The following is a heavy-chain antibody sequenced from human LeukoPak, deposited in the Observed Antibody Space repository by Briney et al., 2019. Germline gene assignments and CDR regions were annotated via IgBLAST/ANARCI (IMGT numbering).Heavy chain of an antibody. D-gene: IGHD3-3*01. CDR1: GFTFSSYA. CDR2: IRYDGSNK. Sequence: GSLRLSCAASGFTFSSYAMHWVRQAPGKGLEWVAFIRYDGSNKYYADSVKGRFTISRDNSKNTLYLQMNSLRAEDTAVYYCAKDLSWTSGVFDYWGQGTLVTVSS. CDR3: AKDLSWTSGVFDY. V-gene: IGHV3-30*02. J-gene: IGHJ4*02.